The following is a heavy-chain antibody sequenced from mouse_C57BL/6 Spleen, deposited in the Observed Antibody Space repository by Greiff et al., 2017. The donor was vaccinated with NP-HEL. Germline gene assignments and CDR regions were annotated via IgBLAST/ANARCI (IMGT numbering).Heavy chain of an antibody. CDR2: ISDGGSYT. J-gene: IGHJ2*01. CDR3: ARGAYGNYFDY. CDR1: GFTFSSYA. Sequence: EVMLVESGGGLVKPGGSLKLSCAASGFTFSSYAMSWVRQTPEKRLEWVATISDGGSYTYYPDNVKGRFTISRDNAKNNLYLQMSHLKSEDTAMYYCARGAYGNYFDYWGQGTTLTVSS. D-gene: IGHD2-1*01. V-gene: IGHV5-4*03.